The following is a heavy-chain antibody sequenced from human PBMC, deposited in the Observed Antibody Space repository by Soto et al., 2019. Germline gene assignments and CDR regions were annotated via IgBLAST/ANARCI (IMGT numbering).Heavy chain of an antibody. Sequence: GESLKISCTGSGYSFTRYWIGWVRQMPGKGLEWMGIIYPGDSDTRYSPSFQGQVTISADKSISTAYLQWSSLKASDTAMYYCARLAYCGGDCYREAFDIWGQGTMVTVSS. J-gene: IGHJ3*02. V-gene: IGHV5-51*01. CDR1: GYSFTRYW. D-gene: IGHD2-21*02. CDR2: IYPGDSDT. CDR3: ARLAYCGGDCYREAFDI.